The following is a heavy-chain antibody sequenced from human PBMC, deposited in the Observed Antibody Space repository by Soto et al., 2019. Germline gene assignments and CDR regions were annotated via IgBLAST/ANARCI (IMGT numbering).Heavy chain of an antibody. CDR1: GFTFGDYA. CDR2: ISSNGGST. CDR3: ARDYLVVPHRVIDY. V-gene: IGHV3-64*01. Sequence: PGGSLRLSCTASGFTFGDYAMSWFRQAPGKGLEYVSAISSNGGSTYYANSVKGRFTISRDNSKNTLYLQMNSLRAEDTAVYYCARDYLVVPHRVIDYWGQGTLVTVSS. D-gene: IGHD2-2*01. J-gene: IGHJ4*02.